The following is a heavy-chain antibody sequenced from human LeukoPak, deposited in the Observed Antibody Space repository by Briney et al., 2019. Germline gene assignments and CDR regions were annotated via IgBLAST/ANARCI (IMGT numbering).Heavy chain of an antibody. CDR2: IYHSGST. Sequence: PSETLSLTCAVSGYSISSGYYWGWIRQPPGKGLEWIGSIYHSGSTYYNPSLKSRVTISVDTSKNQFSLKLSSVTAADTAVYYCARGGTMGRSYYYYGMDVWGQGTTVTVSS. J-gene: IGHJ6*02. CDR1: GYSISSGYY. V-gene: IGHV4-38-2*01. CDR3: ARGGTMGRSYYYYGMDV. D-gene: IGHD3-10*01.